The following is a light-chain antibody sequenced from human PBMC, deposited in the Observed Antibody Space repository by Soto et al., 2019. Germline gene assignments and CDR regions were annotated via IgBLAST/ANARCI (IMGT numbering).Light chain of an antibody. CDR3: QQYRNWPLST. CDR2: GAS. V-gene: IGKV3-15*01. J-gene: IGKJ5*01. CDR1: QSVSSY. Sequence: EIVMTQSPVTLSVSPGEGATLSCRASQSVSSYLAWYQHKRGQAPRLLIYGASTRATGIPVRFSGSGSGTEFTLTISSLQSEDVAVDFCQQYRNWPLSTFGQGTRLEIK.